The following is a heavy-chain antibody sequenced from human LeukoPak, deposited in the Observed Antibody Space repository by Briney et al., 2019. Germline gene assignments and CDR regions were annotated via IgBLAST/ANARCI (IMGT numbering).Heavy chain of an antibody. Sequence: PGGSLRLSCAASGFTFRSYWMSWVRQAPGKGLEWVSAISGSGGSTYYADSVKGRFTISRDNSKNTLYLQMNSLRAEDTAVYYCAKDRNYYDSSGAFDIWGQGTMVTVSS. J-gene: IGHJ3*02. CDR2: ISGSGGST. V-gene: IGHV3-23*01. CDR3: AKDRNYYDSSGAFDI. D-gene: IGHD3-22*01. CDR1: GFTFRSYW.